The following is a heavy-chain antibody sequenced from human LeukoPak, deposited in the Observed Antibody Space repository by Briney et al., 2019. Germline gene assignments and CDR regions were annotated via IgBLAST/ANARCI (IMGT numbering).Heavy chain of an antibody. CDR2: ISSSSSYT. V-gene: IGHV3-11*06. D-gene: IGHD5-18*01. CDR1: GFTFSDYY. CDR3: AEDQGGRAGYSYGWAFDY. J-gene: IGHJ4*02. Sequence: GGSLRLSCAASGFTFSDYYMSWIRQAPRKGLEWVSYISSSSSYTNYADSVKGRFTISRDNSKNTLYLQMNSLRAEDTAVYYCAEDQGGRAGYSYGWAFDYWGQGTLVTVSS.